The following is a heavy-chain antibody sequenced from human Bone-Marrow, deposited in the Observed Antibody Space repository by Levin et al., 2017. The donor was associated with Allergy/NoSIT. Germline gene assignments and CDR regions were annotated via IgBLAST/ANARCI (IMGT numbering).Heavy chain of an antibody. CDR2: INPISGVT. J-gene: IGHJ6*02. CDR3: ARVGRKICTGTSCYTSHYSGMDV. D-gene: IGHD2-2*01. CDR1: GYTFTDYY. Sequence: GESLKISCKASGYTFTDYYIHWVRQAPGQGLEWMGWINPISGVTTYAQKFQGRVTVTRDSSITTAYMDLGGLRSDDTAIYYCARVGRKICTGTSCYTSHYSGMDVWGQGTTVTVSS. V-gene: IGHV1-2*02.